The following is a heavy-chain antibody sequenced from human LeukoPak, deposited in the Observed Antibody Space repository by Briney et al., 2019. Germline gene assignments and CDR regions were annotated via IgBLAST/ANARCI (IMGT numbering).Heavy chain of an antibody. CDR2: MYSSGS. V-gene: IGHV4-38-2*02. CDR1: GYSISSGYY. J-gene: IGHJ4*02. D-gene: IGHD3-3*01. Sequence: SETLSLTCTVSGYSISSGYYWCWIRQTAGEGLGWIGRMYSSGSNYNPSLKSRVTVSIDTSTNQLSLKLSSVTAADTAVYYCARETSGYYGLWIDYWGQGTLVTVSS. CDR3: ARETSGYYGLWIDY.